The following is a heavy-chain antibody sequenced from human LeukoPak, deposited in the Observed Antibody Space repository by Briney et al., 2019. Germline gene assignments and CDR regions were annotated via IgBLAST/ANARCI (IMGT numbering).Heavy chain of an antibody. CDR1: GFTFGSYG. J-gene: IGHJ4*02. V-gene: IGHV3-30*02. Sequence: GGSLRLSCAASGFTFGSYGMHWVRQAPGKGLEWVAFIRYDGSNKYYADSVKGRFTISRDNSKNTLYLQMNSLRAEDTAVYYCAKDRIPYGSGSPFDYWGQGTLVTVSS. CDR2: IRYDGSNK. D-gene: IGHD3-10*01. CDR3: AKDRIPYGSGSPFDY.